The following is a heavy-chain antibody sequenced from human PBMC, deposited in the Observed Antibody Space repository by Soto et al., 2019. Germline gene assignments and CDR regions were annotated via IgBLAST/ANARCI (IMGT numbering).Heavy chain of an antibody. Sequence: SETLSLTCTVSGGSISSSSYYWGWIRQPPGKGLEWIGSIYYSGSTYYNPSLKSRVTISVDTSKNQFSLKLSSVTAADTAVYYCASGTGGYDSNVWGQGTTVTVSS. D-gene: IGHD5-12*01. J-gene: IGHJ6*02. CDR2: IYYSGST. V-gene: IGHV4-39*01. CDR1: GGSISSSSYY. CDR3: ASGTGGYDSNV.